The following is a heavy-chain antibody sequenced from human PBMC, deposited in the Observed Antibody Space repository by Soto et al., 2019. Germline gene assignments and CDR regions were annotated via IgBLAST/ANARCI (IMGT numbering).Heavy chain of an antibody. CDR3: ARVSYYDSSSPFDY. V-gene: IGHV3-21*01. D-gene: IGHD3-22*01. J-gene: IGHJ4*02. CDR2: ISSSGTYI. Sequence: GGSLRLSCAASGFTFRSYLMTWVRQAPGKGLEWVSSISSSGTYIYYADSVKGRFTISRDNAKNSLYLQMNSLRAEDTAVYYCARVSYYDSSSPFDYWGQGTLVTVSS. CDR1: GFTFRSYL.